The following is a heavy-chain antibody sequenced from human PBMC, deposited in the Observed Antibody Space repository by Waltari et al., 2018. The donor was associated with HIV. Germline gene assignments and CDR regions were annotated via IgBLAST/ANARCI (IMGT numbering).Heavy chain of an antibody. Sequence: QVQLVESGGGVVQPGRSLRLSCAASGFTFSTYGMHWVRQAPGKGLECVAGIWYDGSNKYYADSVKGRLTISRDNSKNTVYLQINRLRAEDTAVYYCAREGHYYGSGRFGGDYWGRGTLVTVSS. V-gene: IGHV3-33*01. CDR3: AREGHYYGSGRFGGDY. J-gene: IGHJ4*02. D-gene: IGHD3-10*01. CDR2: IWYDGSNK. CDR1: GFTFSTYG.